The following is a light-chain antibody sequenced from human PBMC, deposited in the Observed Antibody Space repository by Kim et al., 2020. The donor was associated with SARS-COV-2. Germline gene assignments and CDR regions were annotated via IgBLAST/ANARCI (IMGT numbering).Light chain of an antibody. CDR3: EQFKSDPRT. Sequence: ASVGDRVTITCRASQDIGSYLGWYQHKPGEAPRRLIFPASNLQSGVPSRFSGSRSGTKFTLTISSLQPEDCATYFCEQFKSDPRTFGQGTKVDIK. CDR1: QDIGSY. J-gene: IGKJ1*01. CDR2: PAS. V-gene: IGKV1-17*01.